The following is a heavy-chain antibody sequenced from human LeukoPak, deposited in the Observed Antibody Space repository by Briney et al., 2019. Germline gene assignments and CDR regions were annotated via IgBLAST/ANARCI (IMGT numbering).Heavy chain of an antibody. CDR3: ATWGYDILTGYPFDI. Sequence: ASVKVSCKASGCTFTSYDINWVRQATGQGLEWMGWMNPNSGNTGYAQKFQGRVTTTRNTSISTAYMELNSLRSEDTAVYYCATWGYDILTGYPFDIWGQGTMVTVSS. CDR1: GCTFTSYD. CDR2: MNPNSGNT. D-gene: IGHD3-9*01. J-gene: IGHJ3*02. V-gene: IGHV1-8*01.